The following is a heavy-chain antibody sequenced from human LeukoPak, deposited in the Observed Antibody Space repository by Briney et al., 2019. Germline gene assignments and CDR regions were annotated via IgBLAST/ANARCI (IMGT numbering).Heavy chain of an antibody. CDR3: ARENTLVRGTRNPFDY. CDR1: GDSVSSNDAA. CDR2: TFYRSKWFY. D-gene: IGHD3-10*01. Sequence: SQTLSLTCAISGDSVSSNDAAWNWIRQSPSRGLEWLGRTFYRSKWFYDSAVSVKSRITINPDTSKNQFSLQLNSVTPEDTAVYYCARENTLVRGTRNPFDYWGRGTLVTVSS. J-gene: IGHJ4*02. V-gene: IGHV6-1*01.